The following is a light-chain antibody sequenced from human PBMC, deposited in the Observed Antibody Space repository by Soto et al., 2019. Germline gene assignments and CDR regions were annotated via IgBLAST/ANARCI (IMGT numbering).Light chain of an antibody. Sequence: DIQMTQSPSSLSASVGDRVTITCRSSQAIAKSLNWYQQKPGEAPKLLIFAASTLQYGVPSRFSGSASSTQFTLTISSLQPEDFATYYCQQSFTSPTFTFGRGPSWRSN. CDR3: QQSFTSPTFT. V-gene: IGKV1-39*01. J-gene: IGKJ2*01. CDR1: QAIAKS. CDR2: AAS.